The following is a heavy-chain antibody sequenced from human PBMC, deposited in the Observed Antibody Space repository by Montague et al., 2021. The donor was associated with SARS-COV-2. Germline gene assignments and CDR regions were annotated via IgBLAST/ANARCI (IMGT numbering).Heavy chain of an antibody. D-gene: IGHD1-1*01. V-gene: IGHV4-61*02. J-gene: IGHJ5*01. Sequence: TLSLTCTVSGGSISSGSYYWSWIRQPAGKGLEWIGRVYASGITNYNPSLKSRVTISLDTSKNQFSMRLSSVTAADTAVYYCIRVLANVDSWGQGTLVTVSS. CDR1: GGSISSGSYY. CDR3: IRVLANVDS. CDR2: VYASGIT.